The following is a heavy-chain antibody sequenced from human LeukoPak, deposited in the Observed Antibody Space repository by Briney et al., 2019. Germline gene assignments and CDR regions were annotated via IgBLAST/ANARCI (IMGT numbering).Heavy chain of an antibody. CDR3: VGRPYYYYGMDV. J-gene: IGHJ6*02. CDR2: IYSGDST. CDR1: GFTVNSNS. Sequence: GGSLRLSCAASGFTVNSNSMSWVRQATGKGLECVAAIYSGDSTYYPDSVKGRFSISRDNSKNTLYLQMSSLRAEDTAIYYCVGRPYYYYGMDVWGQGTTVTVSS. V-gene: IGHV3-53*01.